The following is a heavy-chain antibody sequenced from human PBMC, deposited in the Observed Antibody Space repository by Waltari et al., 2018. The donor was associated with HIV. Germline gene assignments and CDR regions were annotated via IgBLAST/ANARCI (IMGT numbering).Heavy chain of an antibody. V-gene: IGHV3-23*01. Sequence: EVQLLESGGGLVQPGGSLRLSCAALAVTFSSHVLTWVRQAPGKGLEWVSGISGSGTNSFYADSVKGRFTISRDNAKNTLHLQMSSLRVDDTAVYYCAKISLTGRDDYWGQGTLVTVSS. J-gene: IGHJ4*02. CDR2: ISGSGTNS. D-gene: IGHD1-1*01. CDR3: AKISLTGRDDY. CDR1: AVTFSSHV.